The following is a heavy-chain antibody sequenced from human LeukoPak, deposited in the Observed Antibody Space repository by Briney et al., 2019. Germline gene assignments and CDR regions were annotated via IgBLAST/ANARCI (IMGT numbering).Heavy chain of an antibody. CDR2: ITSSSYM. Sequence: GGALRLSCAASGFTLSTYSMNWVRQAPGKGLEWVSSITSSSYMYYADSVKGRFTISRDNAKNSLYLQMNSLRAEDTAVYYCARDSLGDYWGQGTLVTVSS. D-gene: IGHD7-27*01. V-gene: IGHV3-21*01. CDR1: GFTLSTYS. J-gene: IGHJ4*02. CDR3: ARDSLGDY.